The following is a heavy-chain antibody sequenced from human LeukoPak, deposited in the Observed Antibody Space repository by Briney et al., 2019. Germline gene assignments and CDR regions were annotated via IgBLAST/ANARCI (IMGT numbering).Heavy chain of an antibody. Sequence: PSETLSLTCTVSGGSINSSNYYWGWIRQPPGKGLEWIGSIYYSGSTYYNPSLKSRVTMSVDTSKSQLSLNLNSVTAADTALYYCARLSGLSVTRGLRDFFDYWGRGTLVTVSS. CDR2: IYYSGST. J-gene: IGHJ4*02. CDR1: GGSINSSNYY. V-gene: IGHV4-39*07. CDR3: ARLSGLSVTRGLRDFFDY. D-gene: IGHD3-10*01.